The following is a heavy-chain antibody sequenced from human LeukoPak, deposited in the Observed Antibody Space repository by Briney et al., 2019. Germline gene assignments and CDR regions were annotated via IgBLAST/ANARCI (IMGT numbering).Heavy chain of an antibody. V-gene: IGHV2-5*01. CDR3: AHGRGYDFWSGYWIY. Sequence: SGPTLVNPTQTLTLICTFSGFSLSTSGVGVGWIRQPPGQALEWLALIYWNDDKRYSLSLKSRLTITKDTSKNQVVRTMTNMDPVDTATYYCAHGRGYDFWSGYWIYWGQGTLVAVSS. D-gene: IGHD3-3*01. CDR1: GFSLSTSGVG. J-gene: IGHJ4*02. CDR2: IYWNDDK.